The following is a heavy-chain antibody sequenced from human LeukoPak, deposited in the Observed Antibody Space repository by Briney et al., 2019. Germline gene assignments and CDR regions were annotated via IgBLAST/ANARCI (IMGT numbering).Heavy chain of an antibody. J-gene: IGHJ6*04. CDR1: GGTLSGFA. Sequence: SVKVSCKVSGGTLSGFAISWARQAPGQGLEWVGGIIPMYTTANYAQKFQSRVTITADESTNTAYMELSSLRSEDTAVCYCASRWILGYCSSNTCCRNYYNGMDVWGKGTTVTVSP. CDR3: ASRWILGYCSSNTCCRNYYNGMDV. D-gene: IGHD2-2*01. CDR2: IIPMYTTA. V-gene: IGHV1-69*13.